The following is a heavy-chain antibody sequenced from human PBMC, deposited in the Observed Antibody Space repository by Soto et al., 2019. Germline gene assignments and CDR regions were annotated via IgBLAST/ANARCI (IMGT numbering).Heavy chain of an antibody. CDR1: GFTFSDYY. J-gene: IGHJ3*02. D-gene: IGHD3-22*01. CDR3: ARASHYYDSSGRTHDVFDI. Sequence: GGALRLSCAASGFTFSDYYMSWIRQAPGKGVEWVSYISSSSSYTNYADSVKGRFTISRDNAKNSLYLQMNSLRAEDTAVYYCARASHYYDSSGRTHDVFDIWGQGTMVTVSS. V-gene: IGHV3-11*05. CDR2: ISSSSSYT.